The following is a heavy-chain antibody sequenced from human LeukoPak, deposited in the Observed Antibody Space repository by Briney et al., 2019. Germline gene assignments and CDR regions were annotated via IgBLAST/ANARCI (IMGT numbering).Heavy chain of an antibody. D-gene: IGHD6-19*01. CDR2: ISYDGNNK. V-gene: IGHV3-30-3*01. CDR3: ARDQFSDSSGWYRFEY. J-gene: IGHJ4*02. CDR1: GFTFSSYA. Sequence: GGSLRLSCAASGFTFSSYAMHWVRQAPGKGLEWVAVISYDGNNKYYADSVKGRFTISRDNSKKTLYLQMNSLRAEDTAVYYCARDQFSDSSGWYRFEYWGQGTLVTVSS.